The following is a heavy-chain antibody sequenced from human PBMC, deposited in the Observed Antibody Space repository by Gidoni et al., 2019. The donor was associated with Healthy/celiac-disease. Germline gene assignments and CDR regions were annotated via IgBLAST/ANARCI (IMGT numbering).Heavy chain of an antibody. CDR3: ARVLGAAAAGHYNWFDP. V-gene: IGHV1-69*01. D-gene: IGHD6-13*01. CDR1: GGTFSSYA. J-gene: IGHJ5*02. CDR2: IIPIFGTT. Sequence: QVQLVQSGAEVKTPGSSVKVSCNASGGTFSSYANSWVRQAPGQGLEWIGGIIPIFGTTNYAQKFQGRVTITAGETTSTAYMELSSLRSEDTAVYYCARVLGAAAAGHYNWFDPWGQGTLVTVSS.